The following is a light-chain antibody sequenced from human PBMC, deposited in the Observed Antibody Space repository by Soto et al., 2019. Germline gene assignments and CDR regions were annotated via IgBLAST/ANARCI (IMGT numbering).Light chain of an antibody. CDR3: QQRSNSPPWIT. Sequence: EIVLTQSPGTLSLSPGERATLSCGASQSVSSSYLAWYQQKPGQAPRLLIYGASNRATGIPARFSGSVSGTDFTLTISSLEPEDSAVYYCQQRSNSPPWITFGQGTRLEIK. V-gene: IGKV3D-20*02. CDR2: GAS. J-gene: IGKJ5*01. CDR1: QSVSSSY.